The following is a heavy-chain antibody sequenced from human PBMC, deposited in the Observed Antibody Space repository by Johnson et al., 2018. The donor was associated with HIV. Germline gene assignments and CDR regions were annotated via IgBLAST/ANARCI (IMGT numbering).Heavy chain of an antibody. CDR3: AGCGIESSDYYGGYAFDI. Sequence: QVQLVESGGGVVQPGRSLRLSCVASGFTFSSSGMHWVRQAPGKGLEWVSVISSGGSTYYADPVKGRFTISRDNSKNTLYLQMNSLRAEDTALDYCAGCGIESSDYYGGYAFDIWGQGTVVTVST. D-gene: IGHD3-22*01. CDR1: GFTFSSSG. V-gene: IGHV3-NL1*01. J-gene: IGHJ3*02. CDR2: ISSGGST.